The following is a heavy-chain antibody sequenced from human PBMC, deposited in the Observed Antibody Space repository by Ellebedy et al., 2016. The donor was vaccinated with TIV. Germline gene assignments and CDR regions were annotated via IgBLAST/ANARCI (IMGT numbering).Heavy chain of an antibody. J-gene: IGHJ4*02. CDR3: ARDRDGNDNGLLDY. CDR2: IYSGGAT. D-gene: IGHD5-24*01. V-gene: IGHV3-53*01. CDR1: GFTVSSNY. Sequence: GESLKISCAASGFTVSSNYMSWVRQAPGKGLEWVPVIYSGGATYYADSVKGRFTISRDNSNNTLYLQMNSLRAEDTAVYYCARDRDGNDNGLLDYWGQGTLVTVSS.